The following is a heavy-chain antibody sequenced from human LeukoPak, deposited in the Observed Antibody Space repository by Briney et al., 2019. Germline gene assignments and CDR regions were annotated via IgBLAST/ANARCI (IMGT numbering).Heavy chain of an antibody. V-gene: IGHV4-39*07. CDR2: IYYSGST. Sequence: SETLSLTCTVSGGSISSSSYYWGWIRQPPGKGLEWIGSIYYSGSTYYNPSLKSRVTISVDTSKNQFSLKLSSVTAADTAVYYCARDLIYYDSSGYLNWFDPWGQGTLVTVSS. CDR1: GGSISSSSYY. CDR3: ARDLIYYDSSGYLNWFDP. J-gene: IGHJ5*02. D-gene: IGHD3-22*01.